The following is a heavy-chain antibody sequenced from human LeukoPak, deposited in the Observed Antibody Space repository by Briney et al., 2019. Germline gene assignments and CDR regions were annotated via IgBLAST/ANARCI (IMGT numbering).Heavy chain of an antibody. V-gene: IGHV3-74*01. CDR1: GFTFSNYW. Sequence: GGSLRLSCAASGFTFSNYWMHWVRQAPGKGLVWVSRINSDGSSTNYADSVKGRFTISRDNAKNTLYLQMNRLRDEDTAVYYCARASGDSRGHYQGFDSWGQGTLVTVSS. CDR3: ARASGDSRGHYQGFDS. D-gene: IGHD3-22*01. J-gene: IGHJ4*02. CDR2: INSDGSST.